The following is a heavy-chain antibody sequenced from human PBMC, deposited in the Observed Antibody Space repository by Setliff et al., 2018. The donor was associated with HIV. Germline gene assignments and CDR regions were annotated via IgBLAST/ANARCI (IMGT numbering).Heavy chain of an antibody. J-gene: IGHJ4*02. D-gene: IGHD2-2*01. Sequence: SVKVSCKASGDTFSNYAITWVRQAPGQGLEWMGGINPLFGTTNYAQKFQGRVTMTTDESTGTAYMELSSLRSEDTAVYYCATVAGVPYCRDTSCWGGYFDYWGQGTLVTVS. V-gene: IGHV1-69*05. CDR3: ATVAGVPYCRDTSCWGGYFDY. CDR2: INPLFGTT. CDR1: GDTFSNYA.